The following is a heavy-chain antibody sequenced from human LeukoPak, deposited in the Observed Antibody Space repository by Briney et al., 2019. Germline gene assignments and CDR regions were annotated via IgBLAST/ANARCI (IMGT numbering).Heavy chain of an antibody. V-gene: IGHV5-51*01. D-gene: IGHD3-22*01. J-gene: IGHJ3*02. CDR2: IYPGDSDT. CDR1: GYSFTSYW. Sequence: GESLKISCKGSGYSFTSYWIGWVRRMPGKGLEWMGIIYPGDSDTRYSPSFQGQVTISADKSISTAYLQWSSLKASDTAMYYCARRSDSSGYKTDAFDIWGQGTMVTVSS. CDR3: ARRSDSSGYKTDAFDI.